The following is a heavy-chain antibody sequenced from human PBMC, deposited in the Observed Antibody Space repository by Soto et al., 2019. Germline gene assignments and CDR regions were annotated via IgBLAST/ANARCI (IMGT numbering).Heavy chain of an antibody. V-gene: IGHV1-2*04. D-gene: IGHD2-2*01. CDR3: ARAGGIVVVPAAKVGPSWFVS. J-gene: IGHJ5*01. CDR1: GNKCTARW. Sequence: SVRVSDRASGNKCTARWMQCLQQAPGQGLEWMGWINPNSGGTNYAQKFQGWVTMTRDTSISTAYMELSRLRSDDTAVYYCARAGGIVVVPAAKVGPSWFVSWVQGTLVTVSS. CDR2: INPNSGGT.